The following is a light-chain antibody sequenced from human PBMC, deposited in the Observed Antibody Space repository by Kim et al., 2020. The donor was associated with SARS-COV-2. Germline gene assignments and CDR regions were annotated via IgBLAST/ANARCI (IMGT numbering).Light chain of an antibody. CDR2: AAS. V-gene: IGKV3-15*01. CDR3: QQFDNWPRT. Sequence: VSQGERATLSCRASQSVGGNLAWYQQQPGQAPRLLIYAASTRATGIPDRFSGSGSGTEFTLTISSLQSEDFAVYFCQQFDNWPRTFGQGTKVDIK. J-gene: IGKJ1*01. CDR1: QSVGGN.